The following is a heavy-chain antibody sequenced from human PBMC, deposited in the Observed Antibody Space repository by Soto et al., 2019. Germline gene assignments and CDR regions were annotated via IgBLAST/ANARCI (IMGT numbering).Heavy chain of an antibody. CDR1: GSTQRSNSQ. CDR2: LFYTGST. CDR3: ARQSYSSGYMFDY. D-gene: IGHD5-18*01. J-gene: IGHJ4*02. Sequence: AETVSLTCPVFGSTQRSNSQGCWVIPPPGRGPEWLGSLFYTGSTYYDPSLKSRVTISFDTSMNQFSLKLSSMTAADTAIYYCARQSYSSGYMFDYWGRGTLVTCSS. V-gene: IGHV4-39*01.